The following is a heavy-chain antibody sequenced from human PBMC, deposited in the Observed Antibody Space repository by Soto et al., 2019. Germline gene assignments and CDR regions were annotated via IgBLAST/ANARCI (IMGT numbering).Heavy chain of an antibody. Sequence: SETLSLTCAVYGGSFSGYYWSWIRQPPGKGLEWIGEINHSGSTNSNPSLKSRVTISVDTSKNQFSLKLSSVTAADTAVYYCARGSAYVYSSSSYWFDPWGQGTLVTVSS. J-gene: IGHJ5*02. D-gene: IGHD6-6*01. V-gene: IGHV4-34*01. CDR3: ARGSAYVYSSSSYWFDP. CDR2: INHSGST. CDR1: GGSFSGYY.